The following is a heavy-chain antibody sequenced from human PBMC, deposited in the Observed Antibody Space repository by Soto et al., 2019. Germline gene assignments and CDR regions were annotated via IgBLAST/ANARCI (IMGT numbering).Heavy chain of an antibody. Sequence: QVQSVQSGAEVKKPGSSVTVTCKASGGTFSSNAISWVRQAPGQGLEWMGGIIPIFGTAHHAQKFQGRVTITGDESTSTASMELRRLKSEDTAVYSWATGGGGYSSATRVCFEFWGQGTLVTVSS. CDR2: IIPIFGTA. CDR3: ATGGGGYSSATRVCFEF. J-gene: IGHJ4*02. CDR1: GGTFSSNA. V-gene: IGHV1-69*12. D-gene: IGHD5-18*01.